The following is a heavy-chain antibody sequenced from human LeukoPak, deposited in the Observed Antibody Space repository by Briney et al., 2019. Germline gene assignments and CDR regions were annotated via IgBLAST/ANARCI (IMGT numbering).Heavy chain of an antibody. V-gene: IGHV3-30*04. J-gene: IGHJ6*03. CDR2: ISYGGSNK. Sequence: PGGSLRLSCAASGFTFSSYAMRWVRQAAGKGLEWVAAISYGGSNKYYADSVKGRFTISRDNSKNTLYVQMNSLRTEDTAVYYCAKEGFSRGYYYYYYMGVWGKGTTVTVSS. CDR3: AKEGFSRGYYYYYYMGV. CDR1: GFTFSSYA. D-gene: IGHD6-13*01.